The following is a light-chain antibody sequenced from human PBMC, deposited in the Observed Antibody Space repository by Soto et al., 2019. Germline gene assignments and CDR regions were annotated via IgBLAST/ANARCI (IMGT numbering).Light chain of an antibody. Sequence: DIVMTQSPDSLAVSLGERATINCKSSQSVLYSSNNKNYLAWYQQKPGQPPKLLIYWASTRESGVPDRFGGSGSGTEFTLTISSLQAEDVAVYYCQQYYSTPQTFGGGTKVEIK. CDR1: QSVLYSSNNKNY. J-gene: IGKJ4*01. CDR3: QQYYSTPQT. V-gene: IGKV4-1*01. CDR2: WAS.